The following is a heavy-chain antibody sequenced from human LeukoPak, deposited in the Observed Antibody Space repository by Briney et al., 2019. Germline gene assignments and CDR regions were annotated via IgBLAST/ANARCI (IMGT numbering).Heavy chain of an antibody. Sequence: PGGSLRLSCVAPGFTLSTSWMNWVRQVPGKGLDWVANINPDGSGKRYVDSVKGRFTIARDNADNSLSLQMNSLRAEDTAVYYCASWGAGGNSWGQGTLVTVSS. V-gene: IGHV3-7*02. CDR1: GFTLSTSW. CDR3: ASWGAGGNS. D-gene: IGHD3-16*01. J-gene: IGHJ4*02. CDR2: INPDGSGK.